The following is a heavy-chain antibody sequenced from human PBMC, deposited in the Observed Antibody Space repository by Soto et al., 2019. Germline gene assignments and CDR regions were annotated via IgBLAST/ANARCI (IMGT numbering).Heavy chain of an antibody. V-gene: IGHV3-23*01. D-gene: IGHD3-10*01. CDR3: AKFCRGSTYYFDY. CDR1: GFTFSNYA. Sequence: ESGGGLVQPGGSLRLSCAASGFTFSNYAMTWVRQAPGTGLEWVSAISGSGGSTYYADSVKGRFTISRDNSKNTLYLQMNSLRAEDTAVYYCAKFCRGSTYYFDYWGQGTLVTVSS. J-gene: IGHJ4*02. CDR2: ISGSGGST.